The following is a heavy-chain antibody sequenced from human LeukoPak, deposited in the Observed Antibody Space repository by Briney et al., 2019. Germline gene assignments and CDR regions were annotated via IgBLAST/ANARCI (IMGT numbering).Heavy chain of an antibody. CDR3: ARQFDYGYYYGMDV. V-gene: IGHV3-21*01. Sequence: PGGSLRLSCAASTFTFGSYTMNWVRQAPGKGLEWVSSIDSGGSYIYFADSVKGRFTISRDNAKKSVYLQLNSLRAEDTAVYYCARQFDYGYYYGMDVWGQGTTVTVTS. D-gene: IGHD4-17*01. J-gene: IGHJ6*02. CDR1: TFTFGSYT. CDR2: IDSGGSYI.